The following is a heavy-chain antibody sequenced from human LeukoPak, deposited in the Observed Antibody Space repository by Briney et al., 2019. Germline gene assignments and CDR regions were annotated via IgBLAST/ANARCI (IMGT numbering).Heavy chain of an antibody. CDR2: IYTSGST. V-gene: IGHV4-61*02. D-gene: IGHD6-13*01. CDR3: AREDSSNWNWFDP. J-gene: IGHJ5*02. Sequence: SETLSLTCTVSGGSISSGSYYWSWIRQPAGKGLEWIGRIYTSGSTNYNPSLKSRVTISVDTSRNQFSLKLSSVTAADTAVYYCAREDSSNWNWFDPWGQGTLVTVSS. CDR1: GGSISSGSYY.